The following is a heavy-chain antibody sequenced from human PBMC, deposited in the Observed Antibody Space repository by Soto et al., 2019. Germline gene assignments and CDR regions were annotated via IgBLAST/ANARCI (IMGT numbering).Heavy chain of an antibody. D-gene: IGHD2-2*02. V-gene: IGHV1-2*04. J-gene: IGHJ4*02. Sequence: ASVKVSCKASGGTFSSYAISWVRQAPGQGLEWMGLINPNSGGTNYAQKFQGWVTMTRDTSISTAYMELSRLRSDDTAVYYCARVQVGPLLYPTEYYFDYWGQGTLVTVSS. CDR3: ARVQVGPLLYPTEYYFDY. CDR1: GGTFSSYA. CDR2: INPNSGGT.